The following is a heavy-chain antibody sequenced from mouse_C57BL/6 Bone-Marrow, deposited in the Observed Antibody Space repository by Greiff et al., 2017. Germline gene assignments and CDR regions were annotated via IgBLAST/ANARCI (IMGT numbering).Heavy chain of an antibody. CDR2: ILPGSGST. CDR3: ERSGYGYDPAGFAY. CDR1: GYTFTGYW. D-gene: IGHD2-2*01. Sequence: VQLQQSGAELMKPGASVKLSCKASGYTFTGYWIEWVKQRPGHGLEWIGEILPGSGSTNYNEKFKGKATFTADTSSNTAYMQHSSLTTEDSAIYYCERSGYGYDPAGFAYWGRGTLVTVSA. V-gene: IGHV1-9*01. J-gene: IGHJ3*01.